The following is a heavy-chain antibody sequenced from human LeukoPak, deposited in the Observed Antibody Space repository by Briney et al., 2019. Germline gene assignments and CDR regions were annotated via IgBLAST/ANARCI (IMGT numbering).Heavy chain of an antibody. V-gene: IGHV4-34*01. CDR2: INHSGST. J-gene: IGHJ4*02. CDR3: ARGRVSRGVIDY. Sequence: QPSETLSLTCTVSGGSISSYYWSWIRQPPGKGLEWIGEINHSGSTNYNPSLKSRVTISVDTSKNQFSLKLSSVTAADTAVYYCARGRVSRGVIDYWGQGTLVTVSS. CDR1: GGSISSYY. D-gene: IGHD3-10*01.